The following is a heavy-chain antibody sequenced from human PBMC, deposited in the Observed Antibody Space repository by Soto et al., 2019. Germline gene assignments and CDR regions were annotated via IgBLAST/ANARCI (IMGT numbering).Heavy chain of an antibody. J-gene: IGHJ6*02. CDR1: GYIFTDHC. Sequence: GESLKISCKGSGYIFTDHCIVWVRQMAGKGLEWVGIICPGYSNIIYSPSVQGQVTISADMSISTAYLQWSSLKASDTAMYYCARTSAAGKNYYAMDVWGQGTTVTVSS. CDR3: ARTSAAGKNYYAMDV. D-gene: IGHD6-13*01. CDR2: ICPGYSNI. V-gene: IGHV5-51*01.